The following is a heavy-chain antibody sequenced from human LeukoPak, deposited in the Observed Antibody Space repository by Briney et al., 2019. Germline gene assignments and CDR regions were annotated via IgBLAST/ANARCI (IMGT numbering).Heavy chain of an antibody. CDR1: GGSISSYY. Sequence: SETLSLTCTVSGGSISSYYWSWIRQPVGKGLEWIGRIYISGNTNYNPSLKSRVTMSVDTSKNQFSLKLSSVTAADTAVYYCARDYSSGIDCWGQGTLVTVSS. J-gene: IGHJ4*02. D-gene: IGHD6-19*01. CDR3: ARDYSSGIDC. V-gene: IGHV4-4*07. CDR2: IYISGNT.